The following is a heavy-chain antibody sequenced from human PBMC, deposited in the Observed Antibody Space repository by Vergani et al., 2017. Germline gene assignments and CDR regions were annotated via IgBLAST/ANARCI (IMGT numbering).Heavy chain of an antibody. D-gene: IGHD6-13*01. CDR1: GYTFTSYY. Sequence: QVQLVQSGAEVKKPGASVKVSCKASGYTFTSYYMHWVRQAPGQGLEWMGIINPSGGSTSYAQKFQGRVTMTRDTSTSTVYMELSSLRSEDSAVYYCARDKDVGEASSSWASWFDPWGQGTLVTVSS. CDR2: INPSGGST. CDR3: ARDKDVGEASSSWASWFDP. J-gene: IGHJ5*02. V-gene: IGHV1-46*01.